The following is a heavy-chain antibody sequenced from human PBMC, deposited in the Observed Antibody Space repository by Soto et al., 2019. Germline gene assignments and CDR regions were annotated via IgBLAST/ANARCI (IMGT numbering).Heavy chain of an antibody. V-gene: IGHV3-21*01. CDR2: ISSSSSYI. J-gene: IGHJ5*02. CDR3: ARDLHDCSSTSCYRSRFDP. D-gene: IGHD2-2*01. CDR1: GFTFSSYS. Sequence: PGGSLRLSCAASGFTFSSYSMNWVRQAPGKGLEWVSSISSSSSYIYYADSVEGRFTISRDNAKNSLYLQMNSLRAEDTAVYYCARDLHDCSSTSCYRSRFDPWGQGTLVTVSS.